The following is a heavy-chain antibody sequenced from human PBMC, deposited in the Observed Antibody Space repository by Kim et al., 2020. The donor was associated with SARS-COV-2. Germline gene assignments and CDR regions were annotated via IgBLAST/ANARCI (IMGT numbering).Heavy chain of an antibody. V-gene: IGHV3-9*01. J-gene: IGHJ6*02. Sequence: GGSLRLSCAASGFTFDDYAFHWVRQAPGKCLEWVSGIRWNSGSIVYADSVKGRFTIYSDHAKNSLYLQMNSLRVEDTALYYCANDYTYYYYGMDVWGQGTMVSVPS. CDR1: GFTFDDYA. CDR2: IRWNSGSI. CDR3: ANDYTYYYYGMDV.